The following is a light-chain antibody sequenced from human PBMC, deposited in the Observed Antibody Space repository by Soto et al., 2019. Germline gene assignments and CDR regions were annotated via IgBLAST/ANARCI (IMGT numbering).Light chain of an antibody. J-gene: IGKJ1*01. CDR2: DAS. CDR1: QGIGST. CDR3: QQYDSYSWT. V-gene: IGKV3-15*01. Sequence: EVVMTQSPDTLSVSPGERATLSCRASQGIGSTLAWYQQKPGQTPRLLIYDASTRATGIPARFSGIGSGTEFTLTISSLQADDFATYYCQQYDSYSWTFGQGTKVDIK.